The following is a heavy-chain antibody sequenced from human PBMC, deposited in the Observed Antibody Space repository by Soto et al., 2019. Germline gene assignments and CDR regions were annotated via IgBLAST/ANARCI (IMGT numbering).Heavy chain of an antibody. Sequence: QVQLVESGGGVVQPGRSLRLSCVASGFTFSSYAMHWVRQAPGKGLERVAVISYDGSNKYYADSVKGRFTISRDNSKXXLXXXXXXXXXXXXXXXXGAGXLXEADYGMDVWGQGTTVTVSS. V-gene: IGHV3-30-3*01. CDR2: ISYDGSNK. CDR3: AGXLXEADYGMDV. J-gene: IGHJ6*02. D-gene: IGHD3-16*01. CDR1: GFTFSSYA.